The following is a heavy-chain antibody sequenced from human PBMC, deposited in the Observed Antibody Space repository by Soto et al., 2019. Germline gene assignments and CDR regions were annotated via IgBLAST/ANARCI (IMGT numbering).Heavy chain of an antibody. D-gene: IGHD1-26*01. Sequence: QVQVVESGGGVVQPGRSLRLSCEASGFTFSNYGMHWVRQAPGKGLEWVAVISNDGNEGYYIDSVKGRFTISRDNSKNTLYPQMNTLNTEDTAMYYCAKDINSWRNHLGADYGGRGTLVTVSS. V-gene: IGHV3-30*18. CDR1: GFTFSNYG. J-gene: IGHJ4*02. CDR3: AKDINSWRNHLGADY. CDR2: ISNDGNEG.